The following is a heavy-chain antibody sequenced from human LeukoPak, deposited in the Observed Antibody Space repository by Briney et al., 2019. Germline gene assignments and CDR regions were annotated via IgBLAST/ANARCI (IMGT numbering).Heavy chain of an antibody. D-gene: IGHD3-22*01. V-gene: IGHV4-38-2*02. CDR2: IYHSGST. CDR1: GYSFSSDYY. Sequence: SETLSLTCTVSGYSFSSDYYWGWIRQPPGKGLEWIGSIYHSGSTYYNPSLKSRVTISVDTSKNQFSLRLSSVTAADTAVYYCAREKGYYYDPRRTNWFDPWGQGTLVTVSS. J-gene: IGHJ5*02. CDR3: AREKGYYYDPRRTNWFDP.